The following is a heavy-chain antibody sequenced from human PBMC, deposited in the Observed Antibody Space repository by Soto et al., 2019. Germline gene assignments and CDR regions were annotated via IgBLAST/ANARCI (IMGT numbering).Heavy chain of an antibody. V-gene: IGHV5-10-1*01. CDR3: ARSPRSSPYFDY. Sequence: GESLKISCKGSGYTFTNFWITWVRQMPGKGLEWMGRIEPSDSYTNYGPSFQGHVSISVDNSINTAYLQWRSLEASDTAFYFCARSPRSSPYFDYWGQGALVTVSS. CDR2: IEPSDSYT. J-gene: IGHJ4*02. D-gene: IGHD6-13*01. CDR1: GYTFTNFW.